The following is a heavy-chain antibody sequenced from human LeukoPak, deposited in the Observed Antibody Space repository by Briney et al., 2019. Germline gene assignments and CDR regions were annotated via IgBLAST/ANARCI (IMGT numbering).Heavy chain of an antibody. CDR3: ARALTTLTYEGY. D-gene: IGHD1-1*01. CDR2: ISGSNSYI. CDR1: GFTFSSYR. V-gene: IGHV3-21*01. J-gene: IGHJ4*02. Sequence: PGGSLRLSCAVSGFTFSSYRMSWVRQAPGKGLEWVSSISGSNSYIFYADSVKGRFTVSRDNAKDSLYLQMNSLRAEDTAVYYRARALTTLTYEGYWGQGTLVTVSS.